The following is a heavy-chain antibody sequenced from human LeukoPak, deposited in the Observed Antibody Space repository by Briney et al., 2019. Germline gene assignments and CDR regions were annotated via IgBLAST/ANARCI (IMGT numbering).Heavy chain of an antibody. D-gene: IGHD2-2*01. J-gene: IGHJ5*02. CDR1: GYTFTSYY. V-gene: IGHV1-69*13. Sequence: SVKVSCKASGYTFTSYYMHWVRQAPGQGLEWMGGIIASFGTANYAQKFQGRVTISADESSGTAYMELSSLRSEDTAVYYCARVVTPRYCSSTSCYWKGWFDPWGQGTLVTVSS. CDR2: IIASFGTA. CDR3: ARVVTPRYCSSTSCYWKGWFDP.